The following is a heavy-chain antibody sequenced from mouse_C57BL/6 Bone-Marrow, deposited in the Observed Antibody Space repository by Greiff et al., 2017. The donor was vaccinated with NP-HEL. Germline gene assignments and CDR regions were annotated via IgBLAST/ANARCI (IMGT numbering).Heavy chain of an antibody. V-gene: IGHV1-74*01. CDR3: AIGRLTVGGYFDY. Sequence: QVQLQQPGAELVKPGASVKVSCKASGYTFTSYWMHWVKQRPGQGLEWIGRIHPSDSDTNYNQKFKGKATLTVDQSSSTAYMQLSSLTSEDSAVYYCAIGRLTVGGYFDYWGQGTTLKVSS. CDR1: GYTFTSYW. CDR2: IHPSDSDT. D-gene: IGHD1-1*01. J-gene: IGHJ2*01.